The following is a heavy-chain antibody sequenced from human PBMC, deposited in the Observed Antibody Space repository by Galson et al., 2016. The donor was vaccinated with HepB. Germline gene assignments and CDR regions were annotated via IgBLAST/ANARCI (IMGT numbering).Heavy chain of an antibody. CDR2: ISNSGDTT. CDR1: GFTFSNYA. J-gene: IGHJ4*02. D-gene: IGHD3-16*02. V-gene: IGHV3-23*01. CDR3: AKDQSDYVWGSYRDGGDY. Sequence: SLRLSCAASGFTFSNYAMSWVRQAPGKGLKWISVISNSGDTTYYAASERGRFTISRDNSKNTLYLQMTGLRAEDTAVYYCAKDQSDYVWGSYRDGGDYWGQGTLV.